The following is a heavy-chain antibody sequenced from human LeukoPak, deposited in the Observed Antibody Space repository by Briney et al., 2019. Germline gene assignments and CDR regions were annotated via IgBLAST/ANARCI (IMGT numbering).Heavy chain of an antibody. CDR1: GFTFSSYT. V-gene: IGHV3-48*04. CDR3: ARGPPLFDP. Sequence: GGSLRPSCAASGFTFSSYTMNWVRQAPGKGLEWVSYIDLSGSTLYYVDSVKGRFTISRDNAKNSLYLQMNSLRAEDTAVYYCARGPPLFDPWGQGTLVAVSS. CDR2: IDLSGSTL. J-gene: IGHJ5*02.